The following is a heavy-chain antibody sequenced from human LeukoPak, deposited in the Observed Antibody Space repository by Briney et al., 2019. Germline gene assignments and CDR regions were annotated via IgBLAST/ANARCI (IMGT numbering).Heavy chain of an antibody. Sequence: KPSETLSLTCTVSGGSISSYYWSWIRQPPGKGLEWIGYVFYSGRTDHNPSLKSRLTISVDTSKNQFSLKLSSVTAADTAVYYCARAGYCSSTSCQRNNWFDPWGQGTLVTVSS. D-gene: IGHD2-2*01. CDR3: ARAGYCSSTSCQRNNWFDP. CDR1: GGSISSYY. V-gene: IGHV4-59*01. CDR2: VFYSGRT. J-gene: IGHJ5*02.